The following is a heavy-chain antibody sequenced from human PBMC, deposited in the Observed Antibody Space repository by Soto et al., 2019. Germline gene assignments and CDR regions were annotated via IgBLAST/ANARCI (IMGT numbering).Heavy chain of an antibody. CDR2: INSDGSST. Sequence: EVQLVESGGGLVQPGGSLRLSCAASGFTCSSYWMHWVRQTPGKGMVWVSRINSDGSSTNYADSVKGRVTISRDNAKNTLYLQMNSLRDENTAVYYCSRGEGGLVSTWFDHWGKGTMDTVSS. CDR1: GFTCSSYW. J-gene: IGHJ5*02. D-gene: IGHD6-19*01. V-gene: IGHV3-74*01. CDR3: SRGEGGLVSTWFDH.